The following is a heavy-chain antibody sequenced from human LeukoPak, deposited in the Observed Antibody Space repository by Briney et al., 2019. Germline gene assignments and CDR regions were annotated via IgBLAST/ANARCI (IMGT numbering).Heavy chain of an antibody. CDR2: IKEDGSEK. J-gene: IGHJ3*02. CDR1: GFTFSSCW. Sequence: PGGSLRLSCAASGFTFSSCWMSWVRQAPGKGLEWVANIKEDGSEKYDVDSVKGRFTISRDNAKNSLYLQMNSLRVEDTAVYYCARDDGYRSVDIWGQGTMVTVSS. D-gene: IGHD5-24*01. CDR3: ARDDGYRSVDI. V-gene: IGHV3-7*01.